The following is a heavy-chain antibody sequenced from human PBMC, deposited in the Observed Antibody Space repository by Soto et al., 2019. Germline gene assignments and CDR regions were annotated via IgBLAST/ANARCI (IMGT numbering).Heavy chain of an antibody. CDR3: ARHLQWLALDY. D-gene: IGHD6-19*01. V-gene: IGHV5-51*01. CDR1: GYSFTSYW. J-gene: IGHJ4*02. Sequence: GESLKISCKGSGYSFTSYWSGWVRQMPGKGLEWMGIIYPGDSDTRYSPSFQGQVTISADKSVSTAYLQWSSLKASDTAMYYGARHLQWLALDYWGQGTLVTVSS. CDR2: IYPGDSDT.